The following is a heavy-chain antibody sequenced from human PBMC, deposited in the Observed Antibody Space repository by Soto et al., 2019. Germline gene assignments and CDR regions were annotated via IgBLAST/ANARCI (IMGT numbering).Heavy chain of an antibody. Sequence: SETLSLTCTVSGGSFSSSSYYWGWIRQPPGTGLEWIGNIYYSGNTYSNPSLRSRVTISIDTSKNQFSLRLSSVTAADTAVYYCARHFYASGTGVDYYYYYMDVWGIGTTVTVSS. CDR2: IYYSGNT. D-gene: IGHD3-10*01. CDR1: GGSFSSSSYY. V-gene: IGHV4-39*01. CDR3: ARHFYASGTGVDYYYYYMDV. J-gene: IGHJ6*03.